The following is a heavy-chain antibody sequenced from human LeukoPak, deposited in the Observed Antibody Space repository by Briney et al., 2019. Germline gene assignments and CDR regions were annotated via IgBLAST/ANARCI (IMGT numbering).Heavy chain of an antibody. CDR2: ISGSGGST. J-gene: IGHJ4*02. D-gene: IGHD6-19*01. Sequence: GGSLRLSCAASGFTVSSNYMSWVRQAPGKGLEWVSAISGSGGSTYYADSVKGRFTISRDNSKNTLYLQMNSLRAEDTAVYYCAKAVAGKPVRYWGQGTLVTVSS. CDR1: GFTVSSNY. CDR3: AKAVAGKPVRY. V-gene: IGHV3-23*01.